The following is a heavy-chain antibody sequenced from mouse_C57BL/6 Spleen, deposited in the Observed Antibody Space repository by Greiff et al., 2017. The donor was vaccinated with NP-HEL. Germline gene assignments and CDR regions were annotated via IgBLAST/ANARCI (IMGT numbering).Heavy chain of an antibody. V-gene: IGHV3-6*01. CDR2: ISYDGSN. CDR3: ARESLPQGFAY. J-gene: IGHJ3*01. Sequence: VQLQQSGPGLVKPSQSLSLTCSVTGYSITSGYYWNWIRQFPGNKLEWMGYISYDGSNNYNPSLKNRISITRDTSKNQFFLKLNSVTTEDTATYYCARESLPQGFAYWGQGTLVTVSA. CDR1: GYSITSGYY.